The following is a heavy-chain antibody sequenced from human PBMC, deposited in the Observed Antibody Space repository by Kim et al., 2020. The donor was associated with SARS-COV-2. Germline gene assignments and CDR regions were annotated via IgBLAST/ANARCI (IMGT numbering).Heavy chain of an antibody. CDR1: GGSISSYY. CDR2: IYYSGST. D-gene: IGHD2-2*01. J-gene: IGHJ5*02. V-gene: IGHV4-59*01. CDR3: ARDARAILGYCSSTSCYSGWFDP. Sequence: SETLSLTCTVSGGSISSYYWSWIRQPPGKGLEWIGYIYYSGSTNYNPSLKSRVTISVDTSKNQFSLKLSSVTAADTAVYYCARDARAILGYCSSTSCYSGWFDPWGQGTLVTVSS.